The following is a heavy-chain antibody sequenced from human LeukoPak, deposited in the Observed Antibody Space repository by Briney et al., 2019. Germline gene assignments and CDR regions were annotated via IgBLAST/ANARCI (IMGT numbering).Heavy chain of an antibody. CDR1: GGSIDTSTYY. D-gene: IGHD6-13*01. Sequence: SETLSLTCTVSGGSIDTSTYYWAWIRQSPGKGLEWIGSIYYSGTTYYNPSLQSRVTISVDTSKNRFSLQLNSVTAADTAVYYCARLGRSSWHFDYWGQGTLVTVSS. V-gene: IGHV4-39*01. CDR3: ARLGRSSWHFDY. CDR2: IYYSGTT. J-gene: IGHJ4*02.